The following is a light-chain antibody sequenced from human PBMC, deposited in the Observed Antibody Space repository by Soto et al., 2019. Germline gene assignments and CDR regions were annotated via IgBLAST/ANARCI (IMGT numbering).Light chain of an antibody. CDR1: QSISNK. Sequence: IVMTQFPATLSVSPGERVTLSCRASQSISNKFAWYQQKPGQAPRLLIYGASTRATGIPVRFSGSGSGTEFTLTITSLQSEDFAVYYCQEYNNWRPITFGGGTKVPIK. CDR2: GAS. V-gene: IGKV3-15*01. CDR3: QEYNNWRPIT. J-gene: IGKJ4*01.